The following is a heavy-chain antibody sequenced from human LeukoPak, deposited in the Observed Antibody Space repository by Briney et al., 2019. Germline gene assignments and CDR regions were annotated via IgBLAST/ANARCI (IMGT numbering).Heavy chain of an antibody. Sequence: SQTLSLTCTVSGGSISSGSYYWSWIRQPPGKGLEWIGEINHSGSTNYNPSLKSRVTISVDTSKNQFSLKLSSVTAADTAVYYCARHVKSKQWLVPRLWWFDPWGQGTLVTVSS. J-gene: IGHJ5*02. D-gene: IGHD6-19*01. CDR3: ARHVKSKQWLVPRLWWFDP. V-gene: IGHV4-39*01. CDR2: INHSGST. CDR1: GGSISSGSYY.